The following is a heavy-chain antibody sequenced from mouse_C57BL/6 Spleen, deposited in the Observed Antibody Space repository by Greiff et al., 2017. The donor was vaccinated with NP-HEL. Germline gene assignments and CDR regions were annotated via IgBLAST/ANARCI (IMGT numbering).Heavy chain of an antibody. CDR2: ISDGGSYT. Sequence: EVKLVESGGGLVKPGGSLKLSCAASGFTFSSYAMSWVRQTPEKRLEWVATISDGGSYTYYPDNVTGRFTISRDNAKNNLYLQMSHLKSEDTAMYYCARDHEYDAGFADWGQGTLVTVSA. J-gene: IGHJ3*01. CDR3: ARDHEYDAGFAD. CDR1: GFTFSSYA. D-gene: IGHD2-4*01. V-gene: IGHV5-4*01.